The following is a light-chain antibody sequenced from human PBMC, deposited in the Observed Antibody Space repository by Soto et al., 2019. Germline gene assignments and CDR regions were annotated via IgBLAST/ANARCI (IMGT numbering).Light chain of an antibody. Sequence: EIVLTQSPNTLSLPPGERATLSCSSSPSVSSDYLVWYQQKPGQAPRLLIYGASSRATGIPDRFSGSESGTDFTLTINRLEPEDFAVYYCQQYGTSPRTFGPGTKVDIK. J-gene: IGKJ3*01. CDR2: GAS. CDR1: PSVSSDY. V-gene: IGKV3-20*01. CDR3: QQYGTSPRT.